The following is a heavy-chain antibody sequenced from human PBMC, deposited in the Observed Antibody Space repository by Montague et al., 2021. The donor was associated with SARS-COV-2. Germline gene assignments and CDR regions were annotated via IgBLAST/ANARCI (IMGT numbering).Heavy chain of an antibody. J-gene: IGHJ4*02. CDR3: ARQMGQSSIFGVVIQYYFDY. D-gene: IGHD3-3*01. CDR1: GGSISSSSYN. V-gene: IGHV4-39*01. CDR2: IYYSGST. Sequence: SETLSLTCTVSGGSISSSSYNWGWIRQPPGKGLEWIGSIYYSGSTYYXPSLKSRVTISVDTSKNQFSLKLSSVTAADTAVYYCARQMGQSSIFGVVIQYYFDYWGQGTLVTVSS.